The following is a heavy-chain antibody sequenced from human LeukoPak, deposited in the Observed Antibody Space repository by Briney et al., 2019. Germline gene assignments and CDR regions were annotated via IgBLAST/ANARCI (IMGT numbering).Heavy chain of an antibody. Sequence: SETLSLTCTVSGGSISSYYWGWIRQPPGKGLEWIGSMYYTGSTYYNPSLKTRVTISVDTSKNQFSLKLTSVTAADTAAYYCARVRAAAIPYYFDCWGQGTLVTVSS. V-gene: IGHV4-39*07. J-gene: IGHJ4*02. CDR3: ARVRAAAIPYYFDC. CDR2: MYYTGST. D-gene: IGHD6-13*01. CDR1: GGSISSYY.